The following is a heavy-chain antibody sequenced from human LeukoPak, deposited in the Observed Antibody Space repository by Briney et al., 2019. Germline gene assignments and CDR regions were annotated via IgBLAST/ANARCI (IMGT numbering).Heavy chain of an antibody. J-gene: IGHJ4*02. CDR2: IYSGGST. D-gene: IGHD3-3*01. Sequence: GGSLRLSCVASGFTVSNNYMNWVRQAPGKGLEWVSVIYSGGSTDYADSVRGRFTNSRDNSKNTVYLQMNSLRAEDTAVYYCAKGAIPIYGVVDFWGQGTLVTVSS. V-gene: IGHV3-53*01. CDR3: AKGAIPIYGVVDF. CDR1: GFTVSNNY.